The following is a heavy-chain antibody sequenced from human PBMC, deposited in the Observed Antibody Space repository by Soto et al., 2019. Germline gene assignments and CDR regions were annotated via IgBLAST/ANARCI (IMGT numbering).Heavy chain of an antibody. D-gene: IGHD4-17*01. CDR1: GGSISSYY. CDR2: IYYSGST. CDR3: ASLIYGDYDGWFDP. V-gene: IGHV4-59*01. J-gene: IGHJ5*02. Sequence: QVQLQESGPGLVKPSETLSLTCTVSGGSISSYYWSWIRQPQGKGLEWIGYIYYSGSTNYNPSRTSRATISLDTSKNQFSLKLSSVTAADTAVYYCASLIYGDYDGWFDPWGQGTLVTVSS.